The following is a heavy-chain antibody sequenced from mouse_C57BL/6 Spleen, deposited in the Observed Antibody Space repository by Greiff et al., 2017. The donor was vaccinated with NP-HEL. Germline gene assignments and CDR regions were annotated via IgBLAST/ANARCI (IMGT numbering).Heavy chain of an antibody. CDR2: INPYNGDT. J-gene: IGHJ2*01. CDR1: GYSFTGYF. CDR3: ARGYYDYDEDYFDY. D-gene: IGHD2-4*01. V-gene: IGHV1-20*01. Sequence: VQLQQSGPELVKPGESVKISCKASGYSFTGYFMNWVMQSHGKSLEWIGRINPYNGDTFYIQKFKGKATLTVDKSSSTAHMELRSLTSEDSAVYYCARGYYDYDEDYFDYWGQGTTLTVSS.